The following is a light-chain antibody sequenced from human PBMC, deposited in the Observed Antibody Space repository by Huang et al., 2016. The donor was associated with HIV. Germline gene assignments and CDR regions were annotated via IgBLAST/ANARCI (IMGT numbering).Light chain of an antibody. CDR2: DAS. J-gene: IGKJ4*01. CDR1: PSVRSY. Sequence: IVLTQSPATLSLSPGERATLSCRASPSVRSYLAWYQQKPGQAPRLLIDDASTRATGIPARLSGSGSGTDFTLTISNLQSEDFAVYYCQQRSAWPLTFGGGTKVEI. V-gene: IGKV3-11*01. CDR3: QQRSAWPLT.